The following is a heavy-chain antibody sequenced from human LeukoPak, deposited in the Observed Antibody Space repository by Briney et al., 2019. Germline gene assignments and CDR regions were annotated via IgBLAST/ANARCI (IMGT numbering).Heavy chain of an antibody. CDR2: ISAYNGNT. CDR3: ARVGSGSSSWYLMGPGYYYYGMDV. CDR1: GYTFTSYG. V-gene: IGHV1-18*01. Sequence: ASVEVSCKASGYTFTSYGISWVRQAPGQGLEWMGWISAYNGNTNYAQKLQGRVTMTTDTSTSTAYMELRGLRSDDTAVYYCARVGSGSSSWYLMGPGYYYYGMDVWGQGTTVTVSS. D-gene: IGHD6-13*01. J-gene: IGHJ6*02.